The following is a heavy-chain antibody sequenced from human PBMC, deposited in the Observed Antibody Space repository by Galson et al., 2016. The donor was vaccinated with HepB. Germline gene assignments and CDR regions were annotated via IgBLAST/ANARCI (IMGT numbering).Heavy chain of an antibody. J-gene: IGHJ4*02. D-gene: IGHD3-10*01. Sequence: TLSLTCTVSGASVSSNKWWTWVRQSPGKGLEWIGEIYYRGTTNYNPSLQRRITISVDKSKNTFYLDLTSVTAADTAVYYCARGDYGLGRGKNSLGYWGRGTLVTVSS. CDR3: ARGDYGLGRGKNSLGY. V-gene: IGHV4-4*02. CDR1: GASVSSNKW. CDR2: IYYRGTT.